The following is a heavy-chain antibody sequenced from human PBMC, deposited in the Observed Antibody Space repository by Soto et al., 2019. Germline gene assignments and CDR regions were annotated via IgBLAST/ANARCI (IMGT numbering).Heavy chain of an antibody. CDR3: ARVRIAARPARVNNWFDP. V-gene: IGHV1-2*02. D-gene: IGHD6-6*01. Sequence: GASVKLSCKASGYTFTGYYMHWVRQAPGQGLEWMGWINPNSGGTNYAQKFQGRVTMTRDTSISTAYMELSRLRSDDTAVYYCARVRIAARPARVNNWFDPWGQGTLVTVSS. CDR2: INPNSGGT. CDR1: GYTFTGYY. J-gene: IGHJ5*02.